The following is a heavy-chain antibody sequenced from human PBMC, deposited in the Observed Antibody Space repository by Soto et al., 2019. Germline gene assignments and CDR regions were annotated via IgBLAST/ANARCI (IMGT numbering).Heavy chain of an antibody. V-gene: IGHV6-1*01. CDR1: WDSGSSNSAA. J-gene: IGHJ5*02. D-gene: IGHD3-10*02. Sequence: PSQTLSLTCAISWDSGSSNSAAWNWIRQSPSRGLEWLGRTYYRSKWYNDYAVSVKSRITINPDTSKNQFSLQLNSVTPEDTAVYYCARVGCCSGRCWFDPWGQGTLVTVSS. CDR2: TYYRSKWYN. CDR3: ARVGCCSGRCWFDP.